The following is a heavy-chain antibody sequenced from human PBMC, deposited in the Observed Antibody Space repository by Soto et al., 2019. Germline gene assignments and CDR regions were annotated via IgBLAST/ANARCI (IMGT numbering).Heavy chain of an antibody. Sequence: PGGSLRLSCAASGFTFSSYAMSWVRQAPGKGLEWVSRIKYSGSITNYADSVKGRFTISRDNAKNTLFLQLNSLRAEDTALYYCARDLDTTSSPFYFDYWGQGIMVTVSS. V-gene: IGHV3-74*01. J-gene: IGHJ4*02. CDR1: GFTFSSYA. D-gene: IGHD6-6*01. CDR2: IKYSGSIT. CDR3: ARDLDTTSSPFYFDY.